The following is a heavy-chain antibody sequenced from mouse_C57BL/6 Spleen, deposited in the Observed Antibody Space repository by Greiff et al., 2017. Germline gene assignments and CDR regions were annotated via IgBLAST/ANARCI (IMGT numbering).Heavy chain of an antibody. CDR2: IYPGSGST. D-gene: IGHD1-1*01. V-gene: IGHV1-55*01. CDR3: ARGDGSSPRGYYAMDY. J-gene: IGHJ4*01. Sequence: QVQLKQPGAELVKPGASVKMSCKASGYTFTSYWITWVKQRPGQGLEWIGDIYPGSGSTNYNEKFKSKATLTVDTSSSTAYMQLSSLTSEDSAGYYCARGDGSSPRGYYAMDYWGQGTSVTVSS. CDR1: GYTFTSYW.